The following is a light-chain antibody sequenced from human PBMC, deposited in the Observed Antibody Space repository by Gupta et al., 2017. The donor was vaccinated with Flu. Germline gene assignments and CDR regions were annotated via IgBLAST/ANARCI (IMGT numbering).Light chain of an antibody. CDR1: EDISNY. CDR2: EAS. V-gene: IGKV1-33*01. Sequence: DIQMTQSPTSLSASVGDRVAITCQANEDISNYLNWYQQKPGKAPKLLIYEASTLETGVPSRFSGTGSGTEFTLTISSRQADDTATYYCQQFDDGPHISFGPGTKV. CDR3: QQFDDGPHIS. J-gene: IGKJ3*01.